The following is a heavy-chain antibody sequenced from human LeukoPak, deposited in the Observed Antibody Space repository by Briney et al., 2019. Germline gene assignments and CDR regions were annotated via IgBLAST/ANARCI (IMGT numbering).Heavy chain of an antibody. Sequence: GGSLRLSCAASGFTFSSYWMSWVRQAPGKGLEWVANIKQNGSEKYYVDSVKGRFTISRDNAKNSLHLQMNSLRAEDTAVYYCARVKQGYYFDYWGQGTLVTVSS. CDR1: GFTFSSYW. D-gene: IGHD6-13*01. J-gene: IGHJ4*02. V-gene: IGHV3-7*01. CDR2: IKQNGSEK. CDR3: ARVKQGYYFDY.